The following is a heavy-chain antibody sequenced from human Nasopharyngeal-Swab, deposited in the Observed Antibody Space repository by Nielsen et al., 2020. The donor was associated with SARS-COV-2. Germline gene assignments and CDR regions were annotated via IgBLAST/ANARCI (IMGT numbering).Heavy chain of an antibody. CDR1: GFPFSSYS. D-gene: IGHD5-18*01. CDR2: ISSSSTI. V-gene: IGHV3-48*02. J-gene: IGHJ6*02. Sequence: GESLKISCSASGFPFSSYSLNWVRHAPGKGLEWVSYISSSSTIYYADSVKGRFTISRDNAKNSLYLQMNSLRDEDTAVYYCATDTAMVISTAFYYYYGMDVWGQGTTVTVSS. CDR3: ATDTAMVISTAFYYYYGMDV.